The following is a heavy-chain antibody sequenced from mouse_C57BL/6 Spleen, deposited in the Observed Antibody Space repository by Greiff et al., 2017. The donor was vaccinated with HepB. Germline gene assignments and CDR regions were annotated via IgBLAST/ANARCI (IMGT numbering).Heavy chain of an antibody. Sequence: EVKLVESEGGLVQPGSSMKLSCTASGFTFSDYYMAWVRQVPEKGLEWVANINYDGSSTYYLDSLKSRFIISRDNAKNILYLQMSSLKSEDTATYYCARERGYYGNYGYAMDYWGQGTSVTVSS. CDR1: GFTFSDYY. J-gene: IGHJ4*01. CDR2: INYDGSST. V-gene: IGHV5-16*01. CDR3: ARERGYYGNYGYAMDY. D-gene: IGHD2-1*01.